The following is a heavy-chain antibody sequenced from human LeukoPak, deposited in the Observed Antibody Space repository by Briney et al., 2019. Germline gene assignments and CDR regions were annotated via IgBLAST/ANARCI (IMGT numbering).Heavy chain of an antibody. J-gene: IGHJ4*02. D-gene: IGHD3-3*01. Sequence: ASVKVSCKASGYTFTSYGISLVRQAPGQGLEWMGWISAYNGNTNYAQKLQGRVTMTTDTSTSTAYMELRSLRSDDTAVYYCARVGRSWSGYNYLDYWGQGTLVTVSS. CDR1: GYTFTSYG. CDR3: ARVGRSWSGYNYLDY. V-gene: IGHV1-18*01. CDR2: ISAYNGNT.